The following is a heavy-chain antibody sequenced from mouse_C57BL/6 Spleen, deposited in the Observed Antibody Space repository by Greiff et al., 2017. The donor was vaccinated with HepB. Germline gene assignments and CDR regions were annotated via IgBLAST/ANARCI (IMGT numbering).Heavy chain of an antibody. CDR3: AREDWDVGFAY. J-gene: IGHJ3*01. CDR2: INPNNGGT. CDR1: GYTFTDYN. V-gene: IGHV1-18*01. D-gene: IGHD4-1*01. Sequence: VHVKQSGPELVKPGASVKIPCKASGYTFTDYNMDWVKQSHGKSLEWIGDINPNNGGTIYNQKFKGKATLTVDKSSSTAYMELRSLTSEDTAVYYCAREDWDVGFAYWGQGTLVTVSA.